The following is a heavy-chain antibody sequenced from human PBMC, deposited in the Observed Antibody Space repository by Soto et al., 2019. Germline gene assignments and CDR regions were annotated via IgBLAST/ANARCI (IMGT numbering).Heavy chain of an antibody. Sequence: EVQLLESGGGLVQTGGSLRLSCEASGFTFSSYGMNWVRQAPGKGLEWVSAIGGSDGKTFYSDSVKGRFTISRDNSKDALYLQMNSLGAEDTAVYYCATERGFMGPADHWGQGTLVTVSS. D-gene: IGHD3-10*01. V-gene: IGHV3-23*01. CDR2: IGGSDGKT. J-gene: IGHJ5*02. CDR1: GFTFSSYG. CDR3: ATERGFMGPADH.